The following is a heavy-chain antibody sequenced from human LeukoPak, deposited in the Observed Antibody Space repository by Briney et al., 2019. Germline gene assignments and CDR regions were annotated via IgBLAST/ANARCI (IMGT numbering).Heavy chain of an antibody. CDR2: ISSSSYI. CDR1: GFTFSSYS. J-gene: IGHJ3*02. CDR3: TRPITGTTGWPALDAFDI. V-gene: IGHV3-21*03. Sequence: MTGGSLRLSCAASGFTFSSYSMNWVRQAPGKGLEWVSSISSSSYIYYADSVKGRFTISRDNAKNSLYLQMNSLRAEDTAVYYCTRPITGTTGWPALDAFDIWGQGTMVTVSS. D-gene: IGHD1-20*01.